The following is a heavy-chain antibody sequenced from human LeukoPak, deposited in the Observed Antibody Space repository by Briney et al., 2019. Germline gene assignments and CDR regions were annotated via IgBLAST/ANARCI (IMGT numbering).Heavy chain of an antibody. CDR1: GYSFTSYW. CDR2: IYPGDSDT. CDR3: ARHPDYYGSGSYYPLFGY. Sequence: GESLKISCKGSGYSFTSYWIGWVRQMPGKGLEWMGIIYPGDSDTRYSPSFQGQVTISADKSLSTAYLQWSSLKASDTVMYYCARHPDYYGSGSYYPLFGYWGQGPLVTVS. J-gene: IGHJ4*02. V-gene: IGHV5-51*01. D-gene: IGHD3-10*01.